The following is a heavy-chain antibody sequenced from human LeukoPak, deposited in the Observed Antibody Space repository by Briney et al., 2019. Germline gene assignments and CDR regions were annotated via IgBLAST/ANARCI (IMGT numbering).Heavy chain of an antibody. CDR1: GGTFSSYA. V-gene: IGHV1-69*06. D-gene: IGHD1-26*01. CDR3: TRSAIVGAPGDFDY. J-gene: IGHJ4*02. Sequence: ASVKVSCKASGGTFSSYAISWVRQAPGQGLEWMGGIIPIFGTANYAQKFRGRVTMTGGTSTSTVYMELSSLRSEDTAVYYCTRSAIVGAPGDFDYWGQGTLVTVSS. CDR2: IIPIFGTA.